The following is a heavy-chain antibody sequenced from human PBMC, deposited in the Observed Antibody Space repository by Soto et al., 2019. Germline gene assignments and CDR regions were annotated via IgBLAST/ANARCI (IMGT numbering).Heavy chain of an antibody. Sequence: VQMVESGGGLVHPGGSLRLSCAASGFTFSNYWMQWVRQAPGKGLVWVSRINSEGGSTAYADSVKGRFTISRDNAENTLFLQMNSLRAEDMDVYYCTRVPRCSEGYCYAPGAVDFWGQGTTVTVSS. CDR2: INSEGGST. V-gene: IGHV3-74*01. D-gene: IGHD2-21*01. CDR3: TRVPRCSEGYCYAPGAVDF. J-gene: IGHJ3*01. CDR1: GFTFSNYW.